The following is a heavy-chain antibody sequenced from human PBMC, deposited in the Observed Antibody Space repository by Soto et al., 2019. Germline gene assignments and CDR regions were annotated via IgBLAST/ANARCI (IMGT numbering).Heavy chain of an antibody. CDR2: ISWNGESV. J-gene: IGHJ4*02. Sequence: EEQLVESGGGLVQPGRSLSLSCAASGFNFDDYAMHWVRQPPGKGLEWVAGISWNGESVSYADSVKGRFTISRDNAKNSLSLHMASLRAEDTAFYYCVKDTYLLVGATHFDFWGQGALVTVSS. CDR3: VKDTYLLVGATHFDF. D-gene: IGHD1-26*01. V-gene: IGHV3-9*01. CDR1: GFNFDDYA.